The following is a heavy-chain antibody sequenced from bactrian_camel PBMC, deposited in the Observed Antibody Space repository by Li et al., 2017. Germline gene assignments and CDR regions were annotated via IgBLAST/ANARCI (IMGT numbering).Heavy chain of an antibody. CDR2: ISRDGALT. J-gene: IGHJ4*01. V-gene: IGHV3S28*01. D-gene: IGHD6*01. Sequence: QLVESGGGLVQPGGSLRLACAASGFTYSPYYMTWVRQVPGKGLEWVSLISRDGALTYYSDSVKGRFTISKDDAKNTLYLLMNSLKREDTAVYYCAADDVPRWLVAGRGENYWGRGTQVTVS. CDR3: AADDVPRWLVAGRGENY. CDR1: GFTYSPYY.